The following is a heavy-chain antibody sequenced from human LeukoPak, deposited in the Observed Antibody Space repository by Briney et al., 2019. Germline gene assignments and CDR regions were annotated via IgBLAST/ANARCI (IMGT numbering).Heavy chain of an antibody. V-gene: IGHV4-34*01. Sequence: SETLSLTCAVYGGSFSGYYWRWIRQPPGKGLEWIGEINHSGSTNYNPSLKSRVTISVDTSKNQFSLKLSSVTAADTAVYYCASRYYDFWSRSYGMDVWGQGTTVTVS. CDR3: ASRYYDFWSRSYGMDV. D-gene: IGHD3-3*01. J-gene: IGHJ6*02. CDR1: GGSFSGYY. CDR2: INHSGST.